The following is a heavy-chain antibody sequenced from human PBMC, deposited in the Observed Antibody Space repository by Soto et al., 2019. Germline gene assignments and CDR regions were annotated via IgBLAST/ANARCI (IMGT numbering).Heavy chain of an antibody. Sequence: QVQLVQSGAEVKNPGASVKVSCKASGYSFTRYGIGWARQAPGQGLEWMGWINAYNGNTNYAQNLQGRLTLHTDTSTTTAYMELRSLRSNDTAIYYCAMVDVYVTPSPQDVWGQGTTVTVSS. CDR2: INAYNGNT. J-gene: IGHJ6*02. V-gene: IGHV1-18*01. CDR1: GYSFTRYG. D-gene: IGHD3-16*01. CDR3: AMVDVYVTPSPQDV.